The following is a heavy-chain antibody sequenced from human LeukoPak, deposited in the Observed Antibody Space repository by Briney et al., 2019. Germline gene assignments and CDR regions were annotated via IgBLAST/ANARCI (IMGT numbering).Heavy chain of an antibody. CDR1: GFTFSGHW. CDR3: TRDRSRAEDD. D-gene: IGHD1-14*01. CDR2: INQGGSDK. J-gene: IGHJ4*02. V-gene: IGHV3-7*01. Sequence: PGGSRRLSCAASGFTFSGHWMSWGRRARGKGLEWVANINQGGSDKYYVDSVEGRFTISRDNANNLLYLQMNSLRGEDTAVYYCTRDRSRAEDDWGQGTLVTVSS.